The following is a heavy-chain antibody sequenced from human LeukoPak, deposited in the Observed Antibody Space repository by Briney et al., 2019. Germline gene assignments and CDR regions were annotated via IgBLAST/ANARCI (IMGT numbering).Heavy chain of an antibody. CDR2: MNPNSGNT. CDR1: GYTITSYD. V-gene: IGHV1-8*01. D-gene: IGHD3-3*01. J-gene: IGHJ4*02. CDR3: ARGFGFGRTIFGVPRRHYFDY. Sequence: GASVKVSCKASGYTITSYDINWVRQATGQGLEWMGWMNPNSGNTGYAQKFQGRVTMTRNTSISTAYMELSSLRSEDTAVYYCARGFGFGRTIFGVPRRHYFDYWGQGTLVTVSS.